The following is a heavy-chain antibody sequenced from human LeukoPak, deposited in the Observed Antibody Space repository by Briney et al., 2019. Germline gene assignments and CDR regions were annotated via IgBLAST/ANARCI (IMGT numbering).Heavy chain of an antibody. D-gene: IGHD3-10*01. J-gene: IGHJ6*02. CDR2: ISGDGDDT. Sequence: GGSLRLSCAASGFTFGHYAMHWVRQVPGKGLEWVSLISGDGDDTYYADSVKGRFTISRDISGNALSLLMDSLRSEDTALYYCAKDRGGYYGSGTSYYFYGMDVWGPGTTVTVSS. V-gene: IGHV3-43*02. CDR3: AKDRGGYYGSGTSYYFYGMDV. CDR1: GFTFGHYA.